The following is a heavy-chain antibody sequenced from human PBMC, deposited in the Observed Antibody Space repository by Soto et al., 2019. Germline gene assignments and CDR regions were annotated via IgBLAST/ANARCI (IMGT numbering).Heavy chain of an antibody. CDR3: ARVALSGWYSY. D-gene: IGHD6-19*01. CDR1: GFTFSSYW. V-gene: IGHV3-7*01. Sequence: EVQLVESGGGLVQPGGSLRLSCAASGFTFSSYWMSWVRQARGKGLEWVANIKQDGSEKYYVDSVKGRFTISRDNAKNSLYLQMNSLRAEDTAVYYCARVALSGWYSYWGQGTLVTVSS. CDR2: IKQDGSEK. J-gene: IGHJ4*02.